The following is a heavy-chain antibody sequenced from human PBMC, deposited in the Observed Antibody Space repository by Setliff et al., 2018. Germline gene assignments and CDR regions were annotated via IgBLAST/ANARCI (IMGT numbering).Heavy chain of an antibody. V-gene: IGHV4-38-2*02. Sequence: SETLSLTCAVSGYSISSGYCWGWIRQPPGKGLEWIGSIYHSGSTYYNPSLKSRVTISVDTSKNQFSLKLSPVTAADTAVYYCARDRGGDWIYYFDYWGQGTLVTVSS. D-gene: IGHD2-21*02. CDR3: ARDRGGDWIYYFDY. CDR1: GYSISSGYC. J-gene: IGHJ4*02. CDR2: IYHSGST.